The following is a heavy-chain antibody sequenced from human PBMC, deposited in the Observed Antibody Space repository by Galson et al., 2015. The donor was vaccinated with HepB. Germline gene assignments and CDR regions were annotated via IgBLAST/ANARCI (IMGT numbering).Heavy chain of an antibody. J-gene: IGHJ3*02. CDR2: ISDDGGST. D-gene: IGHD2-2*01. Sequence: SLRLSCAASGLTFSSSAMYWVRQAPGKGLEYVSAISDDGGSTYYADSVKGRFTISRDNSKNTLYLQMNSLRPEDTAVYYCVKGGYCRRTDCYHAFDIWGQGTMVTVSS. CDR1: GLTFSSSA. V-gene: IGHV3-64D*09. CDR3: VKGGYCRRTDCYHAFDI.